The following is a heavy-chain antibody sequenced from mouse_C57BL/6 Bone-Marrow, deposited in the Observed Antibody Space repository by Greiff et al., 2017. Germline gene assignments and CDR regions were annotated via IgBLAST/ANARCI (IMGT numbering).Heavy chain of an antibody. Sequence: QVQLLQSGAELVKPGASVKLSCTASGYTFTSYWMHWVKQRPGQGLEWIGMIHPNSGSTNYNGKFKGKATLTVDKSSSTAYMQLSSLTSEAAAVYYCAYDNDGSMDYWGQGSSVTVSS. V-gene: IGHV1-64*01. CDR2: IHPNSGST. J-gene: IGHJ4*01. CDR1: GYTFTSYW. D-gene: IGHD2-4*01. CDR3: AYDNDGSMDY.